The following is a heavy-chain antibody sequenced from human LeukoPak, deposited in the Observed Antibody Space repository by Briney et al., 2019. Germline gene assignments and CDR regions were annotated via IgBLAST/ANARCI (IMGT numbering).Heavy chain of an antibody. CDR3: AREGYYDILTGYYSSPYFDY. Sequence: SETLSPTCTVSGGSISSSSYYWGWIRQPPGKGLEWIGSIYYSGSTYYNPSLKSRVTISVDTSKNQFSLKLSSVTAADTAVYYCAREGYYDILTGYYSSPYFDYWGQGTLVTVSS. J-gene: IGHJ4*02. V-gene: IGHV4-39*07. D-gene: IGHD3-9*01. CDR2: IYYSGST. CDR1: GGSISSSSYY.